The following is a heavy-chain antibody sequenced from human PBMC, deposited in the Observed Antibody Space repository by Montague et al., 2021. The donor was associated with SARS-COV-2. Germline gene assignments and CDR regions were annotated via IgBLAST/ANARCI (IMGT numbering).Heavy chain of an antibody. V-gene: IGHV4-39*01. CDR3: ARLPYFYDSTHAFDI. CDR2: IFYSGST. D-gene: IGHD3-22*01. Sequence: SETLSLTCTVSGGSISSSSYYWGRIRQPPGKGLEWIGNIFYSGSTYYNTSLKSRVTISVDTSKNQFSLRLSSVTAADTAVYYCARLPYFYDSTHAFDIWGQGTMVTGSS. J-gene: IGHJ3*02. CDR1: GGSISSSSYY.